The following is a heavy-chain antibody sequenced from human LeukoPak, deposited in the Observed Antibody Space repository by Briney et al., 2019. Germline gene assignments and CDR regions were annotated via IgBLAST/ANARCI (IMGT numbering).Heavy chain of an antibody. Sequence: PSETLSLTCTVSGYSISSGYYWGWIRQPPGKGLEWIGSIYHSGSTYYNPSLQSRVTASVDTSKNQFSLKLRSVTAADTAVYYCARAGYYYGLGSLNWLDPWGQGNLVTVSS. CDR3: ARAGYYYGLGSLNWLDP. V-gene: IGHV4-38-2*02. J-gene: IGHJ5*02. CDR1: GYSISSGYY. CDR2: IYHSGST. D-gene: IGHD3-10*01.